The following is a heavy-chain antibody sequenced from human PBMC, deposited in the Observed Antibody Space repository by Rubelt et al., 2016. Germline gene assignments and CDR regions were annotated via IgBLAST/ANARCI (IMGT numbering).Heavy chain of an antibody. CDR3: ATICTSCGNWFDP. J-gene: IGHJ5*02. D-gene: IGHD2-2*01. CDR2: IYYGRDT. V-gene: IGHV4-39*01. CDR1: GGSINSGSYH. Sequence: QLQLQESGPGLVKPSETLSITCTVSGGSINSGSYHWGWIRQPPGKGLEWIGTIYYGRDTYSNPSLESRVSISVDTSRNRFSLELSSVTVADTAVYYCATICTSCGNWFDPWGQGTLVTVSS.